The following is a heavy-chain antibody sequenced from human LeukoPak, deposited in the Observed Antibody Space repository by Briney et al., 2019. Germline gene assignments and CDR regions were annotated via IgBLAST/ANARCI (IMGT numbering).Heavy chain of an antibody. Sequence: SETLSLTCTVSGGSISSTSYYWGWIRQPPGKGLEWIGSIYYRGNTYYNPSFKSRVTMSVYTSKNQFSLKLSSVTSADTAVYYCARRAYNYGMYYFDYWGQGTLVTVSS. J-gene: IGHJ4*02. CDR2: IYYRGNT. CDR3: ARRAYNYGMYYFDY. D-gene: IGHD5-18*01. CDR1: GGSISSTSYY. V-gene: IGHV4-39*01.